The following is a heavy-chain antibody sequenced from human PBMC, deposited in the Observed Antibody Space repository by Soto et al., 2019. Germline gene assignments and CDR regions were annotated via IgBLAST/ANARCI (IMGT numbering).Heavy chain of an antibody. CDR3: FGGNGGPQ. CDR1: DFTVRNYW. V-gene: IGHV3-7*03. D-gene: IGHD3-16*01. CDR2: ISPDGGTT. J-gene: IGHJ4*02. Sequence: EVQLVESGGDLVQPGGSLRLSCANSDFTVRNYWLNWVRQAPGKGLEWVANISPDGGTTNYVDSVKGRFTVSIDNVRNSVSLQMNSLRVEDTAVYFCFGGNGGPQWGQGTLVTVSS.